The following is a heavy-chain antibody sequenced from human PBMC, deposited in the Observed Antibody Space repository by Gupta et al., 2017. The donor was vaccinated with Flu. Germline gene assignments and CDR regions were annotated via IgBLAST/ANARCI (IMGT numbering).Heavy chain of an antibody. Sequence: SYAISWVRQAPGQGLEWMGGIIPIFGTANYAQKFQGRVTITADKSTSTAYMELSSLRSEDTAVYYCTEYDTAMATYYFDYWGQGTLVTVSS. CDR2: IIPIFGTA. CDR3: TEYDTAMATYYFDY. D-gene: IGHD5-18*01. V-gene: IGHV1-69*06. CDR1: SYA. J-gene: IGHJ4*02.